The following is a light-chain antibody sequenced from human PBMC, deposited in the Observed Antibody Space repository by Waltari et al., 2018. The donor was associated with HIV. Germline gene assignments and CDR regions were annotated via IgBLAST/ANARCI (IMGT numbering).Light chain of an antibody. CDR3: QEYNRG. Sequence: DSQMTQSPSTLSASVGDRVTITCRASLGIDDWLAWYPQNPGKAPKLLIYNASNLETGVPSRFSGSGFWTEFTLTISSLQPDELATYYCQEYNRGFGQGTKVEIK. CDR1: LGIDDW. V-gene: IGKV1-5*03. J-gene: IGKJ1*01. CDR2: NAS.